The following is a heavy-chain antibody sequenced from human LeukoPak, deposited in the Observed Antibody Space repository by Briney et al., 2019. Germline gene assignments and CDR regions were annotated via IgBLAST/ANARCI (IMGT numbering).Heavy chain of an antibody. CDR3: SRESMTTVTTVPFRFDY. J-gene: IGHJ4*02. CDR1: GFTFGDYG. Sequence: PGGSLRLSCTTSGFTFGDYGMSWVRQAPWKGLEWVGFIRSKAYGGTTEYAASVKGRFTISRDDSKSSAHLQMNSLKTEDTAVYYCSRESMTTVTTVPFRFDYWGQGTLVTVSS. D-gene: IGHD4-11*01. V-gene: IGHV3-49*04. CDR2: IRSKAYGGTT.